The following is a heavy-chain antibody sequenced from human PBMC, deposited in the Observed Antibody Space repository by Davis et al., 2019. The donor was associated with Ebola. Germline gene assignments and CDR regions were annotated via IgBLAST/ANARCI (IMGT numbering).Heavy chain of an antibody. Sequence: GESLKISCSTSGFGFGSYVMHWVRQAPGKGLESVSGISSDGGSPHYADSVKGRFTISRDNSKNTLYLQMRSLRAEDTAVYYCAASGWQVFLDYWGQGTLVTVSP. D-gene: IGHD6-19*01. CDR3: AASGWQVFLDY. J-gene: IGHJ4*02. CDR2: ISSDGGSP. V-gene: IGHV3-64D*06. CDR1: GFGFGSYV.